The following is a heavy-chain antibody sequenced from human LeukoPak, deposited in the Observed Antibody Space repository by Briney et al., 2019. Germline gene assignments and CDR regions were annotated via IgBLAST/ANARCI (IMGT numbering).Heavy chain of an antibody. CDR3: ASGYGYSSAWLLRH. J-gene: IGHJ1*01. Sequence: GGSLRLPCAASGFTFSSYSMNWVRQAPGKGLEWVSSISSTGSYIYYDDLVKGRFTISRDNAKNSLYLQMNSLRVEDTAIYYCASGYGYSSAWLLRHWGQGTLVTVSS. V-gene: IGHV3-21*01. CDR1: GFTFSSYS. D-gene: IGHD6-19*01. CDR2: ISSTGSYI.